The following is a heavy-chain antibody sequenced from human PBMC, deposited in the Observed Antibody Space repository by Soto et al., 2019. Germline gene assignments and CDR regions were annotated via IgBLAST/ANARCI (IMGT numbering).Heavy chain of an antibody. J-gene: IGHJ3*01. V-gene: IGHV1-69*18. CDR3: ARIGVGSRR. D-gene: IGHD1-26*01. CDR1: GDTFSHYV. Sequence: VQMVQSGAEVKEPGSSVKVSCTNSGDTFSHYVMSWVRQAPGQGLEWMGSLAPISGSPNYAERFEGRLTISADAGTSTMYMELRSLKYDDTDVYYCARIGVGSRRWGQGTMVTVSS. CDR2: LAPISGSP.